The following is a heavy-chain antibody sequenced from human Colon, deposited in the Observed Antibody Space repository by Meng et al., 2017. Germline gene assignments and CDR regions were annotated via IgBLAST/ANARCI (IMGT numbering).Heavy chain of an antibody. CDR1: GGSVRSGSYS. Sequence: QVHLQGSRPGLVRPSETLSLPCTVSGGSVRSGSYSWSWIRQTPGKGLEWIGYIYYTGSTNYNPSLKSRVTISVDTSKNQFSLKLSSVTAADTAVYYCARGPLDYWGQGTLVTVSS. CDR2: IYYTGST. CDR3: ARGPLDY. V-gene: IGHV4-61*01. J-gene: IGHJ4*02.